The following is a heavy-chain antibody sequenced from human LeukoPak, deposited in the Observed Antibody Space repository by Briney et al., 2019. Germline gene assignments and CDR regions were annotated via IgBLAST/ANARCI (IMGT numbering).Heavy chain of an antibody. Sequence: SETLSLTCAVYGGSFSGYYWSWIRQPPGKGLEWIGEINHSGSTNYNPSLKSRVTISVDTSKNQFSLKLSSVTAADTAVYYCVRGRYSLDYFDYWGQGTLVTVSS. CDR1: GGSFSGYY. J-gene: IGHJ4*02. CDR3: VRGRYSLDYFDY. V-gene: IGHV4-34*01. D-gene: IGHD6-13*01. CDR2: INHSGST.